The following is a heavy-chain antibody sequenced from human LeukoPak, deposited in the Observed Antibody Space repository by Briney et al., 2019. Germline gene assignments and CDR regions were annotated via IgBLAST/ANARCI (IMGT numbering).Heavy chain of an antibody. V-gene: IGHV1-69*13. J-gene: IGHJ4*02. CDR3: ARAMGSSVVVSLPVDY. Sequence: SVKVSCKTSGVTFSRCAISWVRQAPGQGLEWMGGIIPIFGTANYAQKFQGRVTITADESTSTAYMELSSLRSEDTAVYYCARAMGSSVVVSLPVDYWGQGTLVTVSS. CDR1: GVTFSRCA. D-gene: IGHD3-22*01. CDR2: IIPIFGTA.